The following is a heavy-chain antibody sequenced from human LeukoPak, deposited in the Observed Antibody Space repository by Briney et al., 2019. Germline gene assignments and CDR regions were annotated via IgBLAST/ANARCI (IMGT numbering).Heavy chain of an antibody. CDR1: GFTFSDYY. Sequence: RGSLKLPCAASGFTFSDYYMSWIRQAPGKGLEWISYISSSENTIYYADSMKGRFTISRDNAKNSLYLQMSSLRDEDTAVYYCARARNGYNDYWGQGTLVTV. V-gene: IGHV3-11*01. D-gene: IGHD5-24*01. CDR3: ARARNGYNDY. J-gene: IGHJ4*02. CDR2: ISSSENTI.